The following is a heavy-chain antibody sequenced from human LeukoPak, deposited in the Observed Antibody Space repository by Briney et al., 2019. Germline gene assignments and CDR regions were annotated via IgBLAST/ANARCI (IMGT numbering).Heavy chain of an antibody. D-gene: IGHD6-19*01. CDR2: ISSSGSTI. Sequence: GGSLRLSCAASGFTFSSYEMNWVRQAPGKGLEWVSYISSSGSTIYYADSVKGRFTISRDNSKNTLYLQMNSLRAEDTAVYYCARESVAGNSDYWGQGTLVTVSS. CDR1: GFTFSSYE. CDR3: ARESVAGNSDY. V-gene: IGHV3-48*03. J-gene: IGHJ4*02.